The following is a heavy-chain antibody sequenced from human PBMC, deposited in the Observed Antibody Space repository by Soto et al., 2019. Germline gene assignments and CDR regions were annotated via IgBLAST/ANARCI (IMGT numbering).Heavy chain of an antibody. D-gene: IGHD6-13*01. CDR3: ARDSDSSSFNWFDP. J-gene: IGHJ5*02. CDR1: GGSISSGGYY. Sequence: SETLSLTCTVSGGSISSGGYYWSWIRQHPGKGLEWIGYIYYSGSTYYNPSLKSRVTISVDTSKNQFSLKLSSVTAADTAVYYCARDSDSSSFNWFDPWGQGTLVTVSS. CDR2: IYYSGST. V-gene: IGHV4-31*03.